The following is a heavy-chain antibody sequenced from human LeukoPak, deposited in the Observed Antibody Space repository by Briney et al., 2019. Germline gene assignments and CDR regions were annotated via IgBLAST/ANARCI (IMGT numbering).Heavy chain of an antibody. V-gene: IGHV3-33*01. Sequence: GGSLRLSCAASGFTFSSYGMHWVRQAPGKGLEWVAVIWYDGSNKYYADSVKGRFTISRDNSKNTLYLQMNSLRAEDTAVYYCASEGYYYNDAFDIWGQGTMVTVSS. D-gene: IGHD3-22*01. CDR2: IWYDGSNK. CDR1: GFTFSSYG. CDR3: ASEGYYYNDAFDI. J-gene: IGHJ3*02.